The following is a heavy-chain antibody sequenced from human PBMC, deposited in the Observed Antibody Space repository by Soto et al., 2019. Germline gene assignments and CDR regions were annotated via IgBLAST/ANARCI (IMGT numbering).Heavy chain of an antibody. D-gene: IGHD3-9*01. Sequence: ASETLSLTCTVSGGSISSGDYYWSWIRQPPGKGLEWIGYIYYSGSTYYNPSLKSRVTISVDTSKNQFSLKLSSVTAADTAVYYCARDRPLGGYYDILTGTRDGMDVWGQGTTVTVSS. V-gene: IGHV4-30-4*01. CDR2: IYYSGST. CDR1: GGSISSGDYY. CDR3: ARDRPLGGYYDILTGTRDGMDV. J-gene: IGHJ6*02.